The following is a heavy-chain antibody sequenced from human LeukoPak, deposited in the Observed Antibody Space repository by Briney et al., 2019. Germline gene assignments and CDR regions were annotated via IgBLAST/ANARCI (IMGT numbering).Heavy chain of an antibody. V-gene: IGHV4-59*08. CDR1: GGSISSYY. D-gene: IGHD3-10*01. J-gene: IGHJ2*01. Sequence: SETLSLTCTVSGGSISSYYWSWIRQPPGKGLEWIGYIYYSGSTNYNPSLKSRVTISVDTSKNQFSLKLSSVTAADTAVYYCARRGTVGSGSYGWYFDLWGRGTLVTVSS. CDR3: ARRGTVGSGSYGWYFDL. CDR2: IYYSGST.